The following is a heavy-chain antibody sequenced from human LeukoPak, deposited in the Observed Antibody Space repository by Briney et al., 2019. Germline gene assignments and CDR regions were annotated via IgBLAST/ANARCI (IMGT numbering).Heavy chain of an antibody. CDR2: ISSSSSYI. V-gene: IGHV3-21*01. CDR3: ARGAIGYSGTGAFDI. J-gene: IGHJ3*02. CDR1: GFTFSSYS. Sequence: GGSLRLSCAASGFTFSSYSMNWVRQAPGKGLEWVSSISSSSSYIYYADSVKGRFTISRDNAKNSLYLQMNSLRAKDTAVYYCARGAIGYSGTGAFDIWGQGTMVTVSS. D-gene: IGHD5-12*01.